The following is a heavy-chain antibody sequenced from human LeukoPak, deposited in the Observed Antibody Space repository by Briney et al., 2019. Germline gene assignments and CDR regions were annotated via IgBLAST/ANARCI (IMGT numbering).Heavy chain of an antibody. V-gene: IGHV4-39*01. CDR3: ARIMAGSFDY. CDR2: IYYSGST. Sequence: TTSETLSLTCTVSGGSISSSSYYWGWIRQPPGKGLEWIGSIYYSGSTYYNPPLKSRVTISVDTSKNQFSLKLSSVTAADTAVYYCARIMAGSFDYWGQGTLVTVSS. CDR1: GGSISSSSYY. D-gene: IGHD6-19*01. J-gene: IGHJ4*02.